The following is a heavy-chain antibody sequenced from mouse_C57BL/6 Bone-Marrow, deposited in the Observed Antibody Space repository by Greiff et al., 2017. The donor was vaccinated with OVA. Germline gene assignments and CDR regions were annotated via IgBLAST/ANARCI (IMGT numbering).Heavy chain of an antibody. CDR2: IHPNSGST. Sequence: QVQLQQPGAELVKPGASVKLSCKASGYTFTSYWMHWVKQRPGQGLEWIGMIHPNSGSTKYNEKFKSKATLTVDKSSSTAYMQLSSLTSEDSAVYYSAYITTVVDFDYWGQGTTLTVSS. D-gene: IGHD1-1*01. J-gene: IGHJ2*01. CDR3: AYITTVVDFDY. CDR1: GYTFTSYW. V-gene: IGHV1-64*01.